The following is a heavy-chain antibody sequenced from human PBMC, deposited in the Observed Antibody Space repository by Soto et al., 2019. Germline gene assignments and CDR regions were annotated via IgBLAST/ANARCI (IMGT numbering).Heavy chain of an antibody. CDR3: AIGRQYYDSSGYLFDY. D-gene: IGHD3-22*01. Sequence: PSETLSLTCAVYGGSFSGYYWSWIRQPPGKGLEWIGEINHSGSTNYNPSLKSRVTISVDTSKNQFSLKLSSVTAADTAVYYCAIGRQYYDSSGYLFDYWAQGTLVTVSS. V-gene: IGHV4-34*01. J-gene: IGHJ4*01. CDR1: GGSFSGYY. CDR2: INHSGST.